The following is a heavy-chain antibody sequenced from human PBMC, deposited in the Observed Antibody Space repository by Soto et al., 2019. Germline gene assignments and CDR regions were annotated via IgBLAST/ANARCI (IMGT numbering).Heavy chain of an antibody. CDR3: ARRDSGGFYRYFDS. CDR1: GGTFSTHP. V-gene: IGHV1-69*06. J-gene: IGHJ4*02. Sequence: QMQLVQSGAEVKKPGSSVKVSCKASGGTFSTHPISWVRQAPGQGLEWMGGTGSGTGPGNHAQKFQGRLTITVDKSTSTVYMELSSLSSEDTAVYYCARRDSGGFYRYFDSWGQGTLVTVSS. D-gene: IGHD2-15*01. CDR2: TGSGTGPG.